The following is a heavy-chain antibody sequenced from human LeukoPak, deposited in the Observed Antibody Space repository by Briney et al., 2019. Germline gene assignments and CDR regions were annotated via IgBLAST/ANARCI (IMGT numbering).Heavy chain of an antibody. Sequence: SETLSLTCAVYGGSFSGYYWSWIRQPPGKGLEWVGEINHSGSTNYNPSLKSRVTISVDTSKNQFSLKLSSVTAADTAVYYCARGLRIAARLRDYWGQGTLVTVSS. CDR2: INHSGST. J-gene: IGHJ4*02. CDR1: GGSFSGYY. D-gene: IGHD6-6*01. CDR3: ARGLRIAARLRDY. V-gene: IGHV4-34*01.